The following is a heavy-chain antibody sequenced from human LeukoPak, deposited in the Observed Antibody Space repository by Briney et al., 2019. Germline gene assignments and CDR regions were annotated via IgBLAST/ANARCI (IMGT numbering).Heavy chain of an antibody. CDR1: GYSFTSYW. CDR2: INPNSGGT. CDR3: AREEVVVAPDAFDI. V-gene: IGHV1-2*06. Sequence: ESLKISCKGSGYSFTSYWIGWVRQAPGQGLEWMGRINPNSGGTNYAQKFQGRVTMTRDTSISTAYMELSRLRSDDTAVYYCAREEVVVAPDAFDIWGQGTMVTVSS. J-gene: IGHJ3*02. D-gene: IGHD2-15*01.